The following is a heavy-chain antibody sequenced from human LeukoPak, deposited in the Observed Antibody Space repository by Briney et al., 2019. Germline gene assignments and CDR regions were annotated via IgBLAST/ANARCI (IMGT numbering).Heavy chain of an antibody. D-gene: IGHD2-2*01. CDR3: ARGYNQLLWDSVSADY. CDR2: IIPIFGTA. Sequence: GASVKVSCKASGGTFSSYAISWVRQAPGQRLEWMGGIIPIFGTANYAQKFQGRVTITTDESTSTAYMELSSLRSEDTAVYYCARGYNQLLWDSVSADYWGQGTLVTVSS. J-gene: IGHJ4*02. V-gene: IGHV1-69*05. CDR1: GGTFSSYA.